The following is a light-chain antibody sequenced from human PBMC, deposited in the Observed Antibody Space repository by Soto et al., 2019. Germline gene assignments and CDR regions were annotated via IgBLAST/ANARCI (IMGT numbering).Light chain of an antibody. CDR1: QSVSRK. CDR2: DAS. V-gene: IGKV3-15*01. Sequence: EIVMTQSPATLSVSPGERATLSCRASQSVSRKLAWYQQKPCQAPRLLIYDASTRATGIPARFSCSASGTEFTLTISSLQSEDFSVYYCQQYNNWPPFTFGQGTKVEIK. CDR3: QQYNNWPPFT. J-gene: IGKJ2*01.